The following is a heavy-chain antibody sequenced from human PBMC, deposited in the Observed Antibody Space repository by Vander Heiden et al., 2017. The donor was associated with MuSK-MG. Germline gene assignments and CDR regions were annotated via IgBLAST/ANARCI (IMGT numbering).Heavy chain of an antibody. CDR2: INPKSGVT. V-gene: IGHV1-2*02. J-gene: IGHJ6*02. Sequence: QVQLVQSGTEVSEPGASVKVSCKASGYTFTDNYIHWVRQAPGQGLEWMGWINPKSGVTKYPQKFQGRVTMTRDTSTSTAYMELSRLTSDDTAVYYCAKVSHSVYFEYFHMDVWGQGTTVTVSS. CDR3: AKVSHSVYFEYFHMDV. CDR1: GYTFTDNY. D-gene: IGHD3-22*01.